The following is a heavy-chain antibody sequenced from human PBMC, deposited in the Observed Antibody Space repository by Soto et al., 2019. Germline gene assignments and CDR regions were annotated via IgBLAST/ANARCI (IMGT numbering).Heavy chain of an antibody. CDR1: GGTFSNSP. CDR3: ARSRFVVEVTEDDYGMDV. Sequence: QVQLVQSGAEVKKPGSSVKVSCKSSGGTFSNSPISWVRQAPGQGLEWMGGVIPLFRTANYAQKFQGRVTSTADEATNTAYMELSNLRSGDTAVYYCARSRFVVEVTEDDYGMDVWGQGTTVTVAS. V-gene: IGHV1-69*12. J-gene: IGHJ6*02. CDR2: VIPLFRTA. D-gene: IGHD3-22*01.